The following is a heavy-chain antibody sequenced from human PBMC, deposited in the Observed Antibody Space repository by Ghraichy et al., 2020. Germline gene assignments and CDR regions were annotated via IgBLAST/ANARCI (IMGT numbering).Heavy chain of an antibody. CDR2: ISGSGYSK. D-gene: IGHD5-18*01. V-gene: IGHV3-48*03. J-gene: IGHJ6*02. CDR1: GFTFSSYE. Sequence: LSLTCAASGFTFSSYEMNWVRQAPGKGLEWVSYISGSGYSKYYADSVKGRFTISRDNAKNSLYLQMNSLRVEDTAVYYCARSYGSDYMDVWGQGTTVTVSS. CDR3: ARSYGSDYMDV.